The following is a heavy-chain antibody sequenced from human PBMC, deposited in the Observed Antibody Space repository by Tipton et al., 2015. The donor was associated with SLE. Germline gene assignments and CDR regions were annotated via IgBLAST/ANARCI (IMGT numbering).Heavy chain of an antibody. CDR3: ARDISGYSSSWFYYYSAMDV. V-gene: IGHV4-34*01. D-gene: IGHD6-13*01. J-gene: IGHJ6*02. Sequence: TLSLTCAVYGGSFSGYSWSWIRQPPGKGLEWIGEINHSGSTNYNPSLKSQVTISLDTSKNQFSLKLTSVTTADTAVYHCARDISGYSSSWFYYYSAMDVWGQGTTVTVSS. CDR1: GGSFSGYS. CDR2: INHSGST.